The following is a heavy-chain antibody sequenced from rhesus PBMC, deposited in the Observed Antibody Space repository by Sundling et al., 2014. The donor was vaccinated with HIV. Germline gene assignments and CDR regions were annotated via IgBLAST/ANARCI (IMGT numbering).Heavy chain of an antibody. Sequence: EVQLVESGGDLVQAGGSVRLSCAASGFTFSRSAMHWVRQAPGKGLEWISAISGPGGSSYYVDSVKGRFTVSRDNSRNTVSLQMNSLRTEDTAVYYCAKRGGYCNSTYCSDYFDYWGQGVLVTVSS. CDR3: AKRGGYCNSTYCSDYFDY. CDR1: GFTFSRSA. CDR2: ISGPGGSS. V-gene: IGHV3-103*01. D-gene: IGHD2-15*01. J-gene: IGHJ4*01.